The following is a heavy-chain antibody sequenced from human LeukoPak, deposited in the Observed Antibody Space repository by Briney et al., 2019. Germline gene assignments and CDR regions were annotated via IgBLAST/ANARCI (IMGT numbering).Heavy chain of an antibody. J-gene: IGHJ5*02. D-gene: IGHD3-3*01. CDR3: ARGDDFWSGYSVWFDP. CDR2: INPNSGGT. Sequence: GASVKVSCKASGYTFTGYYMHWVRQAPGQGLEWMGWINPNSGGTNYAQKFQGRVTMTRDTSISTAYVELSRLRSDDTAVYYCARGDDFWSGYSVWFDPWGQGTLVTVSS. CDR1: GYTFTGYY. V-gene: IGHV1-2*02.